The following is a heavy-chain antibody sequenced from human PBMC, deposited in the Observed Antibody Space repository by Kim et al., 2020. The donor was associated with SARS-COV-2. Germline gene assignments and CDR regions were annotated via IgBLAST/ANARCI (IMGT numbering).Heavy chain of an antibody. D-gene: IGHD2-21*02. J-gene: IGHJ4*02. Sequence: SGPTLVNPTQTLTLTCTFSGFSLTTSGVGVGWIRQPPGKALEWLALIYWDEDQRYSPSLKSRLTITKDTSKNKVVLTMTNMDPMDTATYYCAHRRHGGNSWWGWGQGTLVTVSS. CDR2: IYWDEDQ. CDR1: GFSLTTSGVG. V-gene: IGHV2-5*02. CDR3: AHRRHGGNSWWG.